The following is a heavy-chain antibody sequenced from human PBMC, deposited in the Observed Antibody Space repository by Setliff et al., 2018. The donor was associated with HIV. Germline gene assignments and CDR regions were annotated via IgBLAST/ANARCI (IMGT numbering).Heavy chain of an antibody. CDR1: GGFIKNSNYY. V-gene: IGHV4-39*02. Sequence: SETLSLTCTVYGGFIKNSNYYWGWIRQPPGKGLEWIGNIHYSGSTYYNPSLKSRVTISVDTSKNQFSLKLSSVTAADTAMYFCARESPDGLDYWGQGSLVTVSS. CDR3: ARESPDGLDY. CDR2: IHYSGST. D-gene: IGHD2-8*01. J-gene: IGHJ4*02.